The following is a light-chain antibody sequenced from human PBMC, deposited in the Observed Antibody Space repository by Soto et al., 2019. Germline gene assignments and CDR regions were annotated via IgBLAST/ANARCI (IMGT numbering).Light chain of an antibody. CDR1: NSDVDDYRY. CDR2: GVN. CDR3: CSYVTTPEI. J-gene: IGLJ1*01. Sequence: QSVLTQPRSVSGSPGQSLTISCTGTNSDVDDYRYVSWYQQFPGKAPKLVIYGVNQRPSGVPNRFSASNSDNTASLTISGLQAEDEADYYCCSYVTTPEIFGTGTKLTV. V-gene: IGLV2-11*01.